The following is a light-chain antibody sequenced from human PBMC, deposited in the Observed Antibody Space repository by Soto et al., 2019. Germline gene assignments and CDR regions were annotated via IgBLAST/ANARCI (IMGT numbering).Light chain of an antibody. J-gene: IGLJ1*01. Sequence: QSALTQPPSASGSPGQSVAISCTGTSSDVGGYNYVSWYQQHPGKAPKLMIYEVNKRPSGVPDRFSGPKSGNTAALTVSGLQAGDEADYYCSSYAGSSNVFGTGTKLTVL. V-gene: IGLV2-8*01. CDR2: EVN. CDR3: SSYAGSSNV. CDR1: SSDVGGYNY.